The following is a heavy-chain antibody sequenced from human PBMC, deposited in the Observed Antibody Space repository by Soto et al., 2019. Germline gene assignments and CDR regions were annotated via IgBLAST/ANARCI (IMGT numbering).Heavy chain of an antibody. CDR3: ARQDIKYYSDGGLYAQTPFFDN. V-gene: IGHV1-18*04. Sequence: QVQLVQSGAEVKKPGASVKVSCKASGYTFTSHVINWVRQAPGQGLEWMGWISTYNGNTHYAQNLQGRVSMTTDTSTTTAYMELRSLRSDDTAVYFCARQDIKYYSDGGLYAQTPFFDNWGQGTLVTVSS. J-gene: IGHJ4*02. CDR1: GYTFTSHV. CDR2: ISTYNGNT. D-gene: IGHD3-22*01.